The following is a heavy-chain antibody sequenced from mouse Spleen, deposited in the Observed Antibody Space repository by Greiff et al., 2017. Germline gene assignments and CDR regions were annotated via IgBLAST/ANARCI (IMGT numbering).Heavy chain of an antibody. CDR3: ASRANWDVGDY. D-gene: IGHD4-1*01. Sequence: QVQLQQSGAELVMPGASVKLSCKASGYTFTSYWMHWVKQRPGQGLEWIGEIDPSDSYTNYNQKFKGKATLTVDKSSSTAYMQLSSLTSEDSAVYYCASRANWDVGDYWGQGTTLTVSS. CDR2: IDPSDSYT. CDR1: GYTFTSYW. J-gene: IGHJ2*01. V-gene: IGHV1-69*01.